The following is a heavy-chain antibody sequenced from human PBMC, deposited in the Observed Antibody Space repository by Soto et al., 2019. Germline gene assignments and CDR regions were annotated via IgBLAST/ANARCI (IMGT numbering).Heavy chain of an antibody. V-gene: IGHV3-64*04. CDR3: ANADYYYGMDV. D-gene: IGHD2-8*01. J-gene: IGHJ6*02. Sequence: GSLRLCCSTSGCTFRSYAMHRVRQAPGKGLEYVSAISSNGGSTNCADSAKGRFTISRDNSKNTLYLQMNSLRAEDTAVYYCANADYYYGMDVWGQGITVT. CDR1: GCTFRSYA. CDR2: ISSNGGST.